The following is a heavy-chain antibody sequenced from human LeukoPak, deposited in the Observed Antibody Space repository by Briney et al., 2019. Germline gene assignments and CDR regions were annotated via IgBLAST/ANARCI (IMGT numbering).Heavy chain of an antibody. D-gene: IGHD5-24*01. CDR1: GFTFSSHW. CDR3: ARDLGHGYNRDWYFDL. CDR2: IDSGGGDT. V-gene: IGHV3-74*01. Sequence: GGSLRLSCAASGFTFSSHWMHWVRQAPGKGLVWLSRIDSGGGDTIDADSVKGRFTISRDNSKNTLYLQMNSLRAEDTAVYYCARDLGHGYNRDWYFDLWGRGTLVTVSS. J-gene: IGHJ2*01.